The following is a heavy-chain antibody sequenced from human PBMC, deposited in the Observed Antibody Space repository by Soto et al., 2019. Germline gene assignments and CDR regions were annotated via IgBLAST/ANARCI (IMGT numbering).Heavy chain of an antibody. D-gene: IGHD2-2*01. V-gene: IGHV3-21*01. CDR1: GFSIRSFN. CDR3: ARGPSSLTRFDY. CDR2: ISGESGFK. Sequence: GGSLRLSCEASGFSIRSFNMNWVRQAPGKGLEWVASISGESGFKYYTEAVKGRFTISRDNSKNTLYLQMNSLRAEDTAVYYCARGPSSLTRFDYWGQGTLVTVSS. J-gene: IGHJ4*02.